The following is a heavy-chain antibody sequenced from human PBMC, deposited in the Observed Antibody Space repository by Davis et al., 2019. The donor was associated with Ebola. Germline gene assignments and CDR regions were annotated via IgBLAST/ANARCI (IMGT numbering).Heavy chain of an antibody. CDR3: ARGITMVRGENWFDP. CDR2: ISAYNGNT. J-gene: IGHJ5*02. Sequence: ASVKVSRKASGYTFTSYGISWVRQAPGQGLEWMGWISAYNGNTNYAQKLQGRVTMTTDTSTSTAYMELRSLRSDDTAVYYCARGITMVRGENWFDPWGQGTLVTVSS. V-gene: IGHV1-18*01. CDR1: GYTFTSYG. D-gene: IGHD3-10*01.